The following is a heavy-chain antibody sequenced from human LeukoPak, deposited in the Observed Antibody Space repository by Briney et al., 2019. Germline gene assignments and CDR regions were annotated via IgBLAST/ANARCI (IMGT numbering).Heavy chain of an antibody. CDR3: TRSGPAAVPDNWFDA. CDR2: IYPGDSDI. V-gene: IGHV5-51*01. J-gene: IGHJ5*02. D-gene: IGHD2-2*01. Sequence: GASLKISCKGSGYSFTSYWIAWVRQLPGKGLEWMGIIYPGDSDIKYSPSFQGQVTMSADKSISTAYLQWSSLKASDTAVYFCTRSGPAAVPDNWFDAWGQGTLVTVSS. CDR1: GYSFTSYW.